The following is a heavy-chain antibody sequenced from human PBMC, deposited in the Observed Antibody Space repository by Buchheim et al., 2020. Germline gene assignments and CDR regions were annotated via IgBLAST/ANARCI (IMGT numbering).Heavy chain of an antibody. V-gene: IGHV3-74*01. CDR1: GFTFSSYW. Sequence: EVQLVESGGGLVQPGGSLRLSCAASGFTFSSYWMHWVRQAPGKGLVWVSRINSDGSSTSYADSVKGRFTISRDNPKNKLYLQMNSLRAEDTAVYYCARDGSYSGSYSPYYYYYGMDVWGQGTT. D-gene: IGHD1-26*01. CDR3: ARDGSYSGSYSPYYYYYGMDV. J-gene: IGHJ6*02. CDR2: INSDGSST.